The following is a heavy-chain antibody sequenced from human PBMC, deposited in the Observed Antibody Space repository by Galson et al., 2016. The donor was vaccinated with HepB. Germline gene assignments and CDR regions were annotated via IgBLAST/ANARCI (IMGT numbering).Heavy chain of an antibody. Sequence: CAISGDSVSSNAASWNLIRQSPSRGLEWLGRTYYRSGWYNEYALSVRSRITITPDISKNQFSLQLNSVTPEDTAVYFCARRSAPLGNFDVWGQGTAVTVSS. CDR1: GDSVSSNAAS. CDR3: ARRSAPLGNFDV. D-gene: IGHD2-15*01. CDR2: TYYRSGWYN. J-gene: IGHJ3*01. V-gene: IGHV6-1*01.